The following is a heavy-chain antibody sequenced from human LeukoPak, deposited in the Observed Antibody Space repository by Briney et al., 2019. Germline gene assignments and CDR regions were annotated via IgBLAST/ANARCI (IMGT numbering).Heavy chain of an antibody. V-gene: IGHV3-11*01. J-gene: IGHJ4*02. CDR2: ISSSGSTI. CDR1: GFTFSAYY. D-gene: IGHD3-22*01. CDR3: ARAPYDSSGYYLEYFDY. Sequence: SGGSLRLSCAAPGFTFSAYYMCWIRQAPGKGLGWVSYISSSGSTIYYADSVKGRFTISRDNAKNSLYLQMNSLRAEDTAVYYCARAPYDSSGYYLEYFDYWGQGTLVTVSS.